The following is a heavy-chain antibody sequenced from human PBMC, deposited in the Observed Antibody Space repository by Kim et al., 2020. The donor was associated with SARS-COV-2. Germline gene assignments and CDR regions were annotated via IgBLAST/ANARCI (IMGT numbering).Heavy chain of an antibody. CDR2: IKSKTDGGTT. D-gene: IGHD6-13*01. J-gene: IGHJ3*02. V-gene: IGHV3-15*01. CDR1: GFTFSNAW. CDR3: TTVAAADSDAFDI. Sequence: GGSLRLSCAASGFTFSNAWMSWVRQAPGKGLEWVGRIKSKTDGGTTDYAAPVKGRFTISRDDSKNTLYLQMNSLKTEDTAVYYCTTVAAADSDAFDIWGQGTMVTVSS.